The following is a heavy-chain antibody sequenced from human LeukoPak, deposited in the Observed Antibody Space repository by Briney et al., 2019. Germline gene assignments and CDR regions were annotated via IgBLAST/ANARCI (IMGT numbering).Heavy chain of an antibody. CDR3: ARKSGANWARIDY. V-gene: IGHV3-30*04. J-gene: IGHJ4*02. D-gene: IGHD4/OR15-4a*01. Sequence: GGSLRLSCAASGFPFSSFAMHWVRQAPGKGLEWVAIISYDGSAKFYADSVQGRFTISRDNSKNTLYLQMNSLKAEDTGVYYCARKSGANWARIDYWGQGTLVTVSS. CDR1: GFPFSSFA. CDR2: ISYDGSAK.